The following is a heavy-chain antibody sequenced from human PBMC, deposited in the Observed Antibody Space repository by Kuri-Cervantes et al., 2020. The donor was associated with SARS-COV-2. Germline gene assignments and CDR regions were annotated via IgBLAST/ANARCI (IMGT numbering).Heavy chain of an antibody. V-gene: IGHV3-30*03. D-gene: IGHD6-19*01. Sequence: GESLKISCAASRFTFRNYGMHWVRQAPGKGLEWVALISYDETYKYYADSVEGRFTISRDNSENTLYLQMNSLRAEDTAKYYCAAERYEWLAYAYYFDLWGQGTLVTVSS. CDR2: ISYDETYK. CDR1: RFTFRNYG. CDR3: AAERYEWLAYAYYFDL. J-gene: IGHJ4*02.